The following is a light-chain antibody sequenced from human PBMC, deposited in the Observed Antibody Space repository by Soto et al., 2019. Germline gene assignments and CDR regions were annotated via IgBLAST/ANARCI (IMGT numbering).Light chain of an antibody. Sequence: DIQMTQTNTTLSGSVGDRFTITCRASQTISSWLALYQQKPGKDRXXLIYAASSLESGVPSRLSGSGSGTEFTLTISSLQPDVFATYDCQQYNSYWTFGQGTKVDI. J-gene: IGKJ1*01. CDR1: QTISSW. CDR2: AAS. V-gene: IGKV1-5*01. CDR3: QQYNSYWT.